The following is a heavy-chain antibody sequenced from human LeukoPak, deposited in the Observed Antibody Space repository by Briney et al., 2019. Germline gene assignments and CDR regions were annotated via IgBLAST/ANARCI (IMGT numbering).Heavy chain of an antibody. Sequence: SQTLSLTCAISGDSVSSNSAAWNWIRQSPSRGLEWLGRTYYRSKWYNDYAVSVKSRITINPDTSKNQFSLQLNSVTPEDTAVYYCARDRSEGWLQHHYYYYYMDVWGKGTTVTVSS. J-gene: IGHJ6*03. V-gene: IGHV6-1*01. CDR3: ARDRSEGWLQHHYYYYYMDV. CDR2: TYYRSKWYN. D-gene: IGHD5-24*01. CDR1: GDSVSSNSAA.